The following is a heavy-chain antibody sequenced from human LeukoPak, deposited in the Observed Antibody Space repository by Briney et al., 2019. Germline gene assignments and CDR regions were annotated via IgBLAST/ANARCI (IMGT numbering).Heavy chain of an antibody. CDR1: GFTFNSYA. D-gene: IGHD2-15*01. V-gene: IGHV3-23*01. CDR2: ISNSGVTT. Sequence: GGSLRLSCAASGFTFNSYAMSWVRQAPGKGLEWVSAISNSGVTTSYADSVRGRFTISRDNSKNTLYLQMNSLRAVDTAVYYCAKRSCSGGSCNFDYWGQGTLVTVSS. CDR3: AKRSCSGGSCNFDY. J-gene: IGHJ4*02.